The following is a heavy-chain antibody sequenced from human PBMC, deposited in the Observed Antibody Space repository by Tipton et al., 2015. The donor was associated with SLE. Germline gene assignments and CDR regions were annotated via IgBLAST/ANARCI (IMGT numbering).Heavy chain of an antibody. D-gene: IGHD3-16*02. CDR2: FYSSGNT. Sequence: TLSLTCNVSGGSISSTSYHWSWIRQPAGKGLEWIGHFYSSGNTNYNPSLAGRVSMSPDTSKNQFSLRLSSVTAADTAVYYCARGPHFPVRKFIVHHFDYWGQGILVTVSS. CDR3: ARGPHFPVRKFIVHHFDY. J-gene: IGHJ4*02. CDR1: GGSISSTSYH. V-gene: IGHV4-61*09.